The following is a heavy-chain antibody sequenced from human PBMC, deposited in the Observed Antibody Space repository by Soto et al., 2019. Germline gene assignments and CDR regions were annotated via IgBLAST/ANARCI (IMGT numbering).Heavy chain of an antibody. CDR2: TRNIVGA. Sequence: QVQLQESGPGLVKPSGTLSLTCAVSSGSIFSSNWWSWVRQPPGKGLEWIGETRNIVGANYNPSLQSRVTISVDRSKNNLFMELRSVTAADTAVYYCASHLVMAGTRGFDHWGLGTLVTVSS. CDR1: SGSIFSSNW. CDR3: ASHLVMAGTRGFDH. J-gene: IGHJ4*02. D-gene: IGHD6-19*01. V-gene: IGHV4-4*02.